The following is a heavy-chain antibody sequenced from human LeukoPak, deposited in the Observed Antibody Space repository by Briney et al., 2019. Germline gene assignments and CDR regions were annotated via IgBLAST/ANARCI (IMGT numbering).Heavy chain of an antibody. CDR3: ARVGARWLQLKAFDI. CDR2: NHSGIT. D-gene: IGHD5-24*01. V-gene: IGHV4-34*01. J-gene: IGHJ3*02. Sequence: NHSGITNYNPSLKSRVTISVDTSKNQFSLKLSSVTAADTAVYYCARVGARWLQLKAFDIWGQGTMVTVSS.